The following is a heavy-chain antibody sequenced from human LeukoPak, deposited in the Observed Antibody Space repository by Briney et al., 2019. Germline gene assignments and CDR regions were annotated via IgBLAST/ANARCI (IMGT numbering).Heavy chain of an antibody. CDR2: IYYSGST. V-gene: IGHV4-30-4*08. J-gene: IGHJ3*02. D-gene: IGHD2-15*01. CDR1: GGSISSGDYY. CDR3: ARNIVVVVAATPGRLERRPDAFDI. Sequence: SQTLSLTCTVSGGSISSGDYYWSWIRQPPGKGLEWVGYIYYSGSTYYNPSLKSRVTISVDTSKNQFSLKLSSVTAADTAVYYCARNIVVVVAATPGRLERRPDAFDIWGQGTMVTVSS.